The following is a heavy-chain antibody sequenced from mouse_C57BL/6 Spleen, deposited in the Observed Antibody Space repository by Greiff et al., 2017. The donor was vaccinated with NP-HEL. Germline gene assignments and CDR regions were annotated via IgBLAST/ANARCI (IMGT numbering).Heavy chain of an antibody. CDR3: ARRRIYYGNYYAMDY. V-gene: IGHV1-26*01. CDR1: GYTFTDYY. Sequence: EVQLQQSGPELVKPGASVKISCKASGYTFTDYYMNWVKQSHGKSLEWIGDINPNNGGTSYNQKFKGKATLTVDKSYSTAYMELRSLTSEDSAVYYCARRRIYYGNYYAMDYWGEGTSVTVSS. D-gene: IGHD2-1*01. CDR2: INPNNGGT. J-gene: IGHJ4*01.